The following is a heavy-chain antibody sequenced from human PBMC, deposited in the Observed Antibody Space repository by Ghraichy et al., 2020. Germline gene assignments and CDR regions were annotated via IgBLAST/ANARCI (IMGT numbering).Heavy chain of an antibody. CDR1: GFTFADYA. J-gene: IGHJ4*02. Sequence: GGSLRLSCAASGFTFADYAMAWVRLAPGKGLEWVSILSTGGDLTYYTDSVKGRFTISRDNSKDTLYLQMNRLSAEDTAVYYCARKFGMHEWYFDSWGQGTLVTVSS. D-gene: IGHD3-16*01. V-gene: IGHV3-23*01. CDR3: ARKFGMHEWYFDS. CDR2: LSTGGDLT.